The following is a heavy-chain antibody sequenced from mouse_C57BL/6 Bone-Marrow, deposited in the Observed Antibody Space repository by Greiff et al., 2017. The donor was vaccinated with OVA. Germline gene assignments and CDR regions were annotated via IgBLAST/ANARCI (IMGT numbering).Heavy chain of an antibody. Sequence: VKLVESGAELMKPGASVTLSCKATGYTFTGYWIEWVKQRPGHGLEWIGEILPGSGSTNYNEKFKGKATFTADTSSNTAYMQLSSLTTEDSAIYYCARRGITTVVATDYYAMDYWGQGTSVTVSS. CDR3: ARRGITTVVATDYYAMDY. D-gene: IGHD1-1*01. CDR2: ILPGSGST. V-gene: IGHV1-9*01. CDR1: GYTFTGYW. J-gene: IGHJ4*01.